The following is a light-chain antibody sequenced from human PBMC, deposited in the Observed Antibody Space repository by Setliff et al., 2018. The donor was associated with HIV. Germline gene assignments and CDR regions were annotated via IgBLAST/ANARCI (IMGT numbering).Light chain of an antibody. CDR3: SSYTPSSTVV. J-gene: IGLJ2*01. V-gene: IGLV2-14*03. CDR1: SSDVGGYNY. CDR2: DVS. Sequence: QSALTQPASVSGSPGQSITISCTGTSSDVGGYNYVSRYQQHPGKAPKLMIFDVSNRPSGVSNRFSGSKSGNTASLTISGLQAEDEADYYCSSYTPSSTVVFGGGTKVTVL.